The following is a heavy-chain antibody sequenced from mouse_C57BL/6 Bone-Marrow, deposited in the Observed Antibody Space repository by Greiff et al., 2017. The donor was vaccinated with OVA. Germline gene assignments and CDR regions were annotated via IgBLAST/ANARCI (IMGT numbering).Heavy chain of an antibody. CDR3: AREYCYAVLYYYAMDY. CDR1: GYTFTDYY. V-gene: IGHV1-26*01. Sequence: VQLQQSGPELVKPGASVKISCKASGYTFTDYYMNWVKQSHGKSLEWIGDINPNNGGTSYNQKFKGKATLTVDKSSSTAYLELRSLTSEDSAVYYCAREYCYAVLYYYAMDYWGQGTSVTVSS. CDR2: INPNNGGT. D-gene: IGHD2-12*01. J-gene: IGHJ4*01.